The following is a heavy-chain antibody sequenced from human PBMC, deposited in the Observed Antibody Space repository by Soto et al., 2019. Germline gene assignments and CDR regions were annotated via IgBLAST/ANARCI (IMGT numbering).Heavy chain of an antibody. CDR3: AKDITYSSGWYDDAFDS. D-gene: IGHD6-19*01. J-gene: IGHJ3*02. CDR2: ISWNSGSI. CDR1: GFTFDDYA. Sequence: GGSLRLSCAASGFTFDDYAMHWVRQAPGKGLEWVSGISWNSGSIGYADSVKGRFTISRDNAKNSLYLQMNSLRAEDTALYYCAKDITYSSGWYDDAFDSWGQGTRVTVSS. V-gene: IGHV3-9*01.